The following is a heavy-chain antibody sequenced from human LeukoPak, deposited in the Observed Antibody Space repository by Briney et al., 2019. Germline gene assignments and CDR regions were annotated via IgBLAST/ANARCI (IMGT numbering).Heavy chain of an antibody. Sequence: GASVKVSCKASGGTFSSYAISWVRQAPGQGLEWMGGIIPIFGTANYAQKFQGRVTITADESTGTAYMELSSLRSEDTAVYYCARRRLGYSYGYDLDYWGQGTLVTVSS. D-gene: IGHD5-18*01. CDR1: GGTFSSYA. CDR3: ARRRLGYSYGYDLDY. CDR2: IIPIFGTA. V-gene: IGHV1-69*13. J-gene: IGHJ4*02.